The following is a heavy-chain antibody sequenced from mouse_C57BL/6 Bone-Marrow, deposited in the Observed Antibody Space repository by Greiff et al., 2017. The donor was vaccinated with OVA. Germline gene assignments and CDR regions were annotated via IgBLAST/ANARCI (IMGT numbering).Heavy chain of an antibody. CDR2: IDPSDSYT. V-gene: IGHV1-69*01. Sequence: VQLQQPGAELVMPGASVKLSCKASGYTFTSYWMHWVKQRPGQGLEWIGEIDPSDSYTNYNQKFKGKSTLTVDKSSSTAYMQLSSLTSGDSAVYYCARLYAMDYWGQGTSVTVSS. CDR3: ARLYAMDY. CDR1: GYTFTSYW. J-gene: IGHJ4*01.